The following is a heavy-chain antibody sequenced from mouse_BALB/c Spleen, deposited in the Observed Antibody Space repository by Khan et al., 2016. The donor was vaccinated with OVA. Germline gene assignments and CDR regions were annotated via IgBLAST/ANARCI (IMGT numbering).Heavy chain of an antibody. J-gene: IGHJ4*01. CDR2: ISSTGST. V-gene: IGHV3-2*02. Sequence: EVQLQESGPGLVKPSQSLSLTCTVTGYSITNDYAWNWIRQFPGNKLEWMGYISSTGSTSYNPSLKSRIFITRDTSKNQFFLQLRSVTSEDTATYYCARSLYYNYGYALDYWGRGTSVTVSS. CDR1: GYSITNDYA. CDR3: ARSLYYNYGYALDY. D-gene: IGHD2-4*01.